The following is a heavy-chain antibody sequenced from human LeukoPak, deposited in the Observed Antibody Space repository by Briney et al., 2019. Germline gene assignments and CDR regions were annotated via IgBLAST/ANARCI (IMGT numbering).Heavy chain of an antibody. D-gene: IGHD2-15*01. CDR3: AKEVVAATDAFDF. J-gene: IGHJ3*01. CDR2: ISGSGGST. Sequence: GGSLRLSCAASGFTFSSYGMSWVRQAPGKGLEWVSAISGSGGSTYYADSVKGRFTISRDSSKNTLYLQMNSLRAEDTAVYYCAKEVVAATDAFDFWGLGTMVIVSS. V-gene: IGHV3-23*01. CDR1: GFTFSSYG.